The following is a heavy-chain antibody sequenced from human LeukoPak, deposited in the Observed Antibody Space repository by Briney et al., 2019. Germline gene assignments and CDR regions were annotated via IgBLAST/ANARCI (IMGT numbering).Heavy chain of an antibody. CDR2: ISYDGSNK. J-gene: IGHJ4*02. CDR3: ATPTEEFDY. D-gene: IGHD4-17*01. V-gene: IGHV3-30*03. CDR1: GFTFSSYG. Sequence: PGGSLRLSCAASGFTFSSYGMHWVRQAPGEGLEWVAVISYDGSNKYYADSVKGRFTISRDNSKNTLYLQMNSLRAEDTAVYYCATPTEEFDYWGQGTLVTVSS.